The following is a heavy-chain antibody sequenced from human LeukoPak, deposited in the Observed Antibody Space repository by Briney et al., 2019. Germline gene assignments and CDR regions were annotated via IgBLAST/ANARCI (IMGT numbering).Heavy chain of an antibody. CDR3: ASSNNYYDSSGYWLDY. J-gene: IGHJ4*02. Sequence: SETLSLTCTVSGGSISNSNYYWGWIRQPPGKGLEWIGSVDYSGSAHYNPSLKSRVTVSVDTSKNQFSLKLTSVTAADTAVYYCASSNNYYDSSGYWLDYWGQGTLVTVSS. D-gene: IGHD3-22*01. V-gene: IGHV4-39*07. CDR2: VDYSGSA. CDR1: GGSISNSNYY.